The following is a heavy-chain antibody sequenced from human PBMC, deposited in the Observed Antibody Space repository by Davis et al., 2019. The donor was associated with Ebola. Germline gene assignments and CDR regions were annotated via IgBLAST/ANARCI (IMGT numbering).Heavy chain of an antibody. J-gene: IGHJ4*02. CDR2: IRSKAYGGTT. Sequence: PGGSLRLSCAASGFTFSSYEMNWVRQTPRKGLEWVGFIRSKAYGGTTEYAASVKGRFTISRDDSKSIAYLQMNSLKTEDTAVYYCTRDYDFWSGYYTIFGYWGQGTLVTVSS. CDR3: TRDYDFWSGYYTIFGY. V-gene: IGHV3-49*04. CDR1: GFTFSSYE. D-gene: IGHD3-3*01.